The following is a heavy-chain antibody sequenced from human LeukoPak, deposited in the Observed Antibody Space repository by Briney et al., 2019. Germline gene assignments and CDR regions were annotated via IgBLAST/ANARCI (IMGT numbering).Heavy chain of an antibody. CDR3: ARQGYTAAYHFFDY. CDR1: NASVNSYF. V-gene: IGHV4-4*07. CDR2: IYTTGTT. D-gene: IGHD6-25*01. Sequence: SETPSLTCTVPNASVNSYFWGWVRQPAGKGLERLGRIYTTGTTYYNPSLKSRLTLSIETSKSQFSLTLRSATAADTAVYFCARQGYTAAYHFFDYWSLGTLVTVSS. J-gene: IGHJ4*02.